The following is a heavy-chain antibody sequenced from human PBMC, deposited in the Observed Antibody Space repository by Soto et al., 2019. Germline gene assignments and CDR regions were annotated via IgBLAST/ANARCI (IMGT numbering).Heavy chain of an antibody. Sequence: QLQLQESGPGLVKPSETLSLTCTVSGGSISSSSYYWGWIRQPPGKGLEWIGSIYYSGSTYYNPSLKRRVTISVDTAKNQFSLKLSSVTAADTAVYYCARQTSRMVAAMRFDPWGQGTLVTGSS. CDR3: ARQTSRMVAAMRFDP. J-gene: IGHJ5*02. CDR2: IYYSGST. V-gene: IGHV4-39*01. CDR1: GGSISSSSYY. D-gene: IGHD2-15*01.